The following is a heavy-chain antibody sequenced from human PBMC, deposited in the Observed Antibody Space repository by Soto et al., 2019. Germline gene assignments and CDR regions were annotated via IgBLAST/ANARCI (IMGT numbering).Heavy chain of an antibody. Sequence: QIHLVQSAVEVRKPGASVKVSCKTSGYTFSDYGITWVRQAPGQGLEWVGWIYGYNGHTNYAQKFQDRVTMTTDTSTNTAYMELRSLTSDDTAVYYCARDRGVLIVRTPHLDDWGQGTPVTVSS. D-gene: IGHD3-22*01. CDR2: IYGYNGHT. J-gene: IGHJ4*02. CDR3: ARDRGVLIVRTPHLDD. CDR1: GYTFSDYG. V-gene: IGHV1-18*01.